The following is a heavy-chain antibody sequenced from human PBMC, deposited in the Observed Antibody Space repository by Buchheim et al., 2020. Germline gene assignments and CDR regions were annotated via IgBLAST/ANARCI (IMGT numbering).Heavy chain of an antibody. CDR3: ASWAGRDY. J-gene: IGHJ4*02. CDR1: GFSLSNHW. CDR2: INQDGSGK. D-gene: IGHD7-27*01. V-gene: IGHV3-7*01. Sequence: EVQLVESGGGLVQPGGSLRLSCAVSGFSLSNHWMTWVRQAPGKGLQWVANINQDGSGKFYVDAVKGRFTIFRDGAKNSLYLQMNSLRAEDTAIYYCASWAGRDYWGQGT.